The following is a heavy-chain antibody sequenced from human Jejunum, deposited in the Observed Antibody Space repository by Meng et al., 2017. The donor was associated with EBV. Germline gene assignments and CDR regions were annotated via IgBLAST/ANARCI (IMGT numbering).Heavy chain of an antibody. CDR1: DGAFSGDY. J-gene: IGHJ4*02. D-gene: IGHD1-14*01. CDR2: ISDNEGT. CDR3: ARGPDHSKQGY. V-gene: IGHV4-34*01. Sequence: QWGAGLWKPSETLSLICAVYDGAFSGDYWSWIRQPRGKGLEWIGEISDNEGTKYNPSLKSRVTVSLDTSKNQFSLRLSSVTAADTALYYCARGPDHSKQGYWGQGTLVTVSS.